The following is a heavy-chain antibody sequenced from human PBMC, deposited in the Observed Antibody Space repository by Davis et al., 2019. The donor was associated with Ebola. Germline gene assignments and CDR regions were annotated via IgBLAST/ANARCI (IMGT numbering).Heavy chain of an antibody. J-gene: IGHJ6*03. CDR2: INQSGTT. V-gene: IGHV4-34*01. CDR1: GGSVSDFY. CDR3: ARGAPAAPYYYDYMDV. D-gene: IGHD2-2*01. Sequence: SETLSLTCAVYGGSVSDFYWTWIRQPPGKGPEWIGEINQSGTTSYNPSLKSRVTISVDTSKNQSSLKLSSVTAADTAVYYCARGAPAAPYYYDYMDVWGKGTTVTVSS.